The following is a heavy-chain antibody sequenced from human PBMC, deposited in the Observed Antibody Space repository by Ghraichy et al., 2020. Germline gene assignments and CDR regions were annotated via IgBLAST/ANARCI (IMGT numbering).Heavy chain of an antibody. J-gene: IGHJ6*02. CDR1: GFKFNDFA. CDR3: AKDGGFDSLRPNNVYFGMDV. D-gene: IGHD3-16*01. Sequence: LNISCTASGFKFNDFAMHWVRQAPGKGLEWVSSISWNGGNIGYADSLRGRFIISRDNGENSVSLQMNSLKPEESAFYYCAKDGGFDSLRPNNVYFGMDVWGQGNTVRVSS. CDR2: ISWNGGNI. V-gene: IGHV3-9*01.